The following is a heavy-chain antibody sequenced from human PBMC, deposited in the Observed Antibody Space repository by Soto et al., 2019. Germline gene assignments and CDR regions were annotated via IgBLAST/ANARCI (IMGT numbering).Heavy chain of an antibody. V-gene: IGHV4-59*01. CDR3: ARLLRMNENSGYDLYYYYYYMDV. Sequence: SETLSLTCTVSGGSISSYYWSWIRQPPGKGLEWIGYIYYSGSTNYNPSLKSRVTISVDTSKNQFSLKLSSVTAADTAVYYCARLLRMNENSGYDLYYYYYYMDVWGKGTTVTVSS. D-gene: IGHD5-12*01. J-gene: IGHJ6*03. CDR2: IYYSGST. CDR1: GGSISSYY.